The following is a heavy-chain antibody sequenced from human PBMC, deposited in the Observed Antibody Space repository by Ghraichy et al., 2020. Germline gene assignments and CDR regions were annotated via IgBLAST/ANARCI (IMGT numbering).Heavy chain of an antibody. V-gene: IGHV5-51*01. Sequence: GESLNISCKGSGYSFTSYWIGWVRQMPGKGLEWMVIIYPGDSDTRYSPSFQGQVTISADKSISTAYLQWSSLKASDTAMYYCARHSPSRDGYISAPSNYYYGMYGWGQGSTATVSS. CDR3: ARHSPSRDGYISAPSNYYYGMYG. D-gene: IGHD5-24*01. CDR1: GYSFTSYW. CDR2: IYPGDSDT. J-gene: IGHJ6*02.